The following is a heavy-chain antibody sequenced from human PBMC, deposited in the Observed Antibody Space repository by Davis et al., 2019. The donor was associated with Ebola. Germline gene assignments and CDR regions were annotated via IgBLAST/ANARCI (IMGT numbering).Heavy chain of an antibody. D-gene: IGHD3-16*01. CDR2: IYYSGST. CDR3: AQGGHFTGFIWDYYYYMDV. J-gene: IGHJ6*03. Sequence: SETLSLTCTVSGGSISSGGYYWSWIRQHPGKGLEWIGYIYYSGSTYYNPSLKSRVTISVDTSKNQFSLKLSSVTAADTAVYYCAQGGHFTGFIWDYYYYMDVWGKGTTVTVSS. CDR1: GGSISSGGYY. V-gene: IGHV4-31*03.